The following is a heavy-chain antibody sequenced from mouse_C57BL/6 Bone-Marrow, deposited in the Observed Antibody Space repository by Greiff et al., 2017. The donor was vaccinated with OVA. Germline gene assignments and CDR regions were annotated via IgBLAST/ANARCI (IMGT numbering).Heavy chain of an antibody. J-gene: IGHJ4*01. CDR3: ARSYGSKKDYYAMDY. CDR2: IDPSDSYT. D-gene: IGHD1-1*01. Sequence: QVQLQQPGAELVMPGASVKLSCKASGYTFTSYWMHWVKQRPGQGLEWIGEIDPSDSYTNYNQKFKGKSTLTVDKSSSTAYMQLSSLTSEDAAVYYCARSYGSKKDYYAMDYWGQRTSVTVSS. V-gene: IGHV1-69*01. CDR1: GYTFTSYW.